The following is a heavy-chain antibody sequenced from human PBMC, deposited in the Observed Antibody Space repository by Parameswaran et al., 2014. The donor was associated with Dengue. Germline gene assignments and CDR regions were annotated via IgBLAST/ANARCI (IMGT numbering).Heavy chain of an antibody. CDR3: ARNTWNYNVHAFDI. Sequence: PGKGLEWIGYIYYSGSTYYNPSLKSRVSISIDTSKNQFSLNLNSVTAADTAVYYCARNTWNYNVHAFDIWGQGTMVTVSS. CDR2: IYYSGST. V-gene: IGHV4-31*02. D-gene: IGHD1-7*01. J-gene: IGHJ3*02.